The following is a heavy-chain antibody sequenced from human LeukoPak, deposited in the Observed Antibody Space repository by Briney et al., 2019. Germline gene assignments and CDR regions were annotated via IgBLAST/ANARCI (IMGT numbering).Heavy chain of an antibody. V-gene: IGHV1-58*01. J-gene: IGHJ4*02. Sequence: SVKVSCKASGFTFTSSAVQWVRQARGQRPEWIGWSVVGSGNTNYAQKFQERVTITRDMSTSTAYMELSSLRSEDTAVYYCAAAPHYYYDSSGYYYGYGFGYWGQGTLVTVSS. D-gene: IGHD3-22*01. CDR3: AAAPHYYYDSSGYYYGYGFGY. CDR1: GFTFTSSA. CDR2: SVVGSGNT.